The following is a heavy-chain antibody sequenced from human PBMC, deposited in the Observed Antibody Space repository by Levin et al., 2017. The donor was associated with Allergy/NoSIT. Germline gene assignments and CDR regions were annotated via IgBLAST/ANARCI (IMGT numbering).Heavy chain of an antibody. Sequence: SQTLSLTCAVYGGSFSGSYWSWIRQPPGKGLEWIGEINHSGSTNYNPSLKSRVTISVDTSKNQFSLKLSSVTAADTAVYYCARGPGGSSTSPELNWFDPWGQGTLVTVSS. J-gene: IGHJ5*02. CDR3: ARGPGGSSTSPELNWFDP. V-gene: IGHV4-34*01. D-gene: IGHD2-2*01. CDR2: INHSGST. CDR1: GGSFSGSY.